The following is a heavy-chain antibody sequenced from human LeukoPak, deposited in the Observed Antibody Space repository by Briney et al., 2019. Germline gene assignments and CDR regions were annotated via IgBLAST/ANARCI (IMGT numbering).Heavy chain of an antibody. CDR2: ISWDGGST. CDR1: GFTFDDYT. V-gene: IGHV3-43*01. J-gene: IGHJ4*02. D-gene: IGHD2-15*01. CDR3: AKDMGVGYCNGCLFDY. Sequence: GGSLRLSCAASGFTFDDYTMHWVRQAPGKGLEWVSLISWDGGSTYYADSVKGRFTISRDNSKNSLYLQMNSLRTEDTALYYCAKDMGVGYCNGCLFDYWGQGTLVTVSS.